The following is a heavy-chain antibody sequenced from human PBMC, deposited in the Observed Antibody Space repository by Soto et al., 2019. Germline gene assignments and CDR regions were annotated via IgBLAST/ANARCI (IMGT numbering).Heavy chain of an antibody. CDR1: GDSVSSNSAG. CDR3: AKDTPPYYDFWSGPWGTNWFDP. Sequence: PSQTLALTCAITGDSVSSNSAGWSWVRQSPSRGLEWLARTYYRSKWYYEYAGSVRGRITINPDTSKNTLYLQMNSMRAEETAVYYCAKDTPPYYDFWSGPWGTNWFDPWGQGTLVTVSS. CDR2: TYYRSKWYY. V-gene: IGHV6-1*01. J-gene: IGHJ5*02. D-gene: IGHD3-3*01.